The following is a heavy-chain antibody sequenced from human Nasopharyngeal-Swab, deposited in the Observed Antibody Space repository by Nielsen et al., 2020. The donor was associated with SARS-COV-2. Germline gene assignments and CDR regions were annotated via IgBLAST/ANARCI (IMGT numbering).Heavy chain of an antibody. Sequence: SETLSLTCTVSGGSVSSGSYYWSWIRQPPGKGLEWIGYIYYSGSTNYNPSLKSRVTISVDTSKNQFSLKLSSVTAADTAVYYCARPLNDSSGYYLYYWGQGTLVTVSS. D-gene: IGHD3-22*01. CDR2: IYYSGST. CDR1: GGSVSSGSYY. V-gene: IGHV4-61*01. CDR3: ARPLNDSSGYYLYY. J-gene: IGHJ4*02.